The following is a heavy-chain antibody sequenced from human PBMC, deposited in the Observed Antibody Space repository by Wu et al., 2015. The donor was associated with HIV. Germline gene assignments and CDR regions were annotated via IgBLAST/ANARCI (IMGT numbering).Heavy chain of an antibody. J-gene: IGHJ6*02. CDR2: IIPISGAA. Sequence: QVQLVQSGAEVMKPGSSVKVSCKAAGGTIRNHAISWVRQAPGQGLEWMGRIIPISGAANYAQRFQGRVTITADKPTNTAYMELSSLRSDDTAVYFCARGSILEMSTASYFYYIMDVWGQGTTVTVSS. CDR1: GGTIRNHA. D-gene: IGHD5-24*01. CDR3: ARGSILEMSTASYFYYIMDV. V-gene: IGHV1-69*14.